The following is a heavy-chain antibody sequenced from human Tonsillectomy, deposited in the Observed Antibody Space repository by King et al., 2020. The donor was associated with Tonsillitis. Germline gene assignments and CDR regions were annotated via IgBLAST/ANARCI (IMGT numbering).Heavy chain of an antibody. V-gene: IGHV4-59*01. CDR2: IHYSGGT. CDR3: ARDLSIAARLPFGY. CDR1: GGSISNYY. J-gene: IGHJ4*02. D-gene: IGHD6-6*01. Sequence: VQLQESGPGLVKPSETLSLTCSVSGGSISNYYWSWVRQSPGKGLEWIGYIHYSGGTKYNPSLKSRVTISVDTSKKQFSLKLSSVTAADTAVYYCARDLSIAARLPFGYWGQGTLVTVSS.